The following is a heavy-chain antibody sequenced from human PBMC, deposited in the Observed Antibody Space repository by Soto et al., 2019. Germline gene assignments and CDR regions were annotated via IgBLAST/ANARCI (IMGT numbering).Heavy chain of an antibody. J-gene: IGHJ6*02. CDR3: ARSSRATVTYYYYGMDA. Sequence: SETLSLTCTVSGGSISSGDYYWSWIRQPPGKGLEWIGYIYYSGSTYYNPSLKSRVTISVDTSKNQFSLKLSSVTAADTAVYYCARSSRATVTYYYYGMDAWGQGTTVTVSS. D-gene: IGHD4-4*01. V-gene: IGHV4-30-4*01. CDR2: IYYSGST. CDR1: GGSISSGDYY.